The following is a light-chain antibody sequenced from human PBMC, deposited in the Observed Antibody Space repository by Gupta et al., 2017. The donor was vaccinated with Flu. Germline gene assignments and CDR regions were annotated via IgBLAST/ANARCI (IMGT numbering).Light chain of an antibody. V-gene: IGLV2-11*01. J-gene: IGLJ1*01. CDR3: CSYAGKYTYV. CDR2: DVT. Sequence: SVTISGTGTSSDVGCYSYVAWYQQYPGKAPRLIIYDVTKRPSGVPDRFSGSKSGNTASLTISGLQSEDEADYYCCSYAGKYTYVFGTGTKVTVL. CDR1: SSDVGCYSY.